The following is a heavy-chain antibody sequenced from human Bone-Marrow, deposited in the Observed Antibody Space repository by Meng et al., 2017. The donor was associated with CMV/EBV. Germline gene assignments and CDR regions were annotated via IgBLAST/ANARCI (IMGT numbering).Heavy chain of an antibody. V-gene: IGHV3-33*01. J-gene: IGHJ6*04. CDR3: ARLGGGNYYYYAMDV. CDR2: IWYDGSNK. D-gene: IGHD3-16*01. Sequence: GESLKISCAASGFTFSSYGMHWVRQAPGKGLEWVAVIWYDGSNKYYADSVKGRFTISRDNSKNTLYLQMNSLRAEDTAVYYCARLGGGNYYYYAMDVWGKGTTVTVYS. CDR1: GFTFSSYG.